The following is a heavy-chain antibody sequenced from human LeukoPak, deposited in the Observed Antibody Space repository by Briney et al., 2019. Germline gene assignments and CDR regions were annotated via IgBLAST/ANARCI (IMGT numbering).Heavy chain of an antibody. CDR3: ARENKNDILTGYFYRPQNWFDP. V-gene: IGHV1-69*13. D-gene: IGHD3-9*01. Sequence: ASVKVSCKASGGTFSSYATSWVRQAPGQGLEWMGGIIPIFGTANYAQKFQGRVTITADESTSTAYMELSSLRSEDTAVYYCARENKNDILTGYFYRPQNWFDPWGQGTLVTVSS. J-gene: IGHJ5*02. CDR1: GGTFSSYA. CDR2: IIPIFGTA.